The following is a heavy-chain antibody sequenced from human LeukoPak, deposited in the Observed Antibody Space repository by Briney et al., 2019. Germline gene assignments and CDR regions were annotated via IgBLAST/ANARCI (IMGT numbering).Heavy chain of an antibody. CDR1: GGSISSYY. J-gene: IGHJ4*02. Sequence: PSETLSLTCTVSGGSISSYYWSWIRQPPGKGLEWIGYIYYSWSTNYNPSLKSRVTISVDTSKNQFSLKLSSVTAADTAVYYCARRRYSYGSFDYWGQGTLVTVSS. V-gene: IGHV4-59*08. CDR3: ARRRYSYGSFDY. CDR2: IYYSWST. D-gene: IGHD5-18*01.